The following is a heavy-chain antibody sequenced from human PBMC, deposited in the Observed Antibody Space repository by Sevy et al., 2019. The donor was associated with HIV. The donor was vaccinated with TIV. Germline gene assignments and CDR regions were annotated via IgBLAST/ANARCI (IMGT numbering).Heavy chain of an antibody. CDR1: GFIFSSYE. V-gene: IGHV3-48*03. D-gene: IGHD6-13*01. CDR2: ISNSGSAL. CDR3: AKDSRVYSSSHFDY. J-gene: IGHJ4*02. Sequence: GGSLRLSCAASGFIFSSYEMNWVRQAPGKGLEWISYISNSGSALYYSDSVKGRFTISRDNAKNSLYLQMNSLRAEDTAVYYCAKDSRVYSSSHFDYWGQGTLVTVSS.